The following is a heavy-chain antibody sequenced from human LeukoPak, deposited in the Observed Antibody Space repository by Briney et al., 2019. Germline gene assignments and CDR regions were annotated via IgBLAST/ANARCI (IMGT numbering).Heavy chain of an antibody. D-gene: IGHD3-3*01. CDR1: RFTFSTYW. CDR3: AKDRGGFLEWLLYVIAEY. Sequence: GGSLRLSCAASRFTFSTYWMSWVRQAPGKGLEWVANIKQDGGEKYYVGSVKGRFTVSRDNAKNSLYLQMNSLRAEDTAVYYCAKDRGGFLEWLLYVIAEYWGQGTLVTVSS. V-gene: IGHV3-7*01. J-gene: IGHJ4*02. CDR2: IKQDGGEK.